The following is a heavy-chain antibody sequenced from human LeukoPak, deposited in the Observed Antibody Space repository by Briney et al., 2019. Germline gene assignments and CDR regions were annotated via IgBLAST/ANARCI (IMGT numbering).Heavy chain of an antibody. CDR2: IYTSGTT. D-gene: IGHD3-16*01. Sequence: SETLSLTCTVSGGSISSYYWSWIRQPAGKGLEWIGRIYTSGTTHYNPSLKSQVTMSVDTSKNQFSLKLSSVTAADTAVYYCASTYVSSGDYMDVWGKGTTVTVSS. V-gene: IGHV4-4*07. CDR3: ASTYVSSGDYMDV. J-gene: IGHJ6*03. CDR1: GGSISSYY.